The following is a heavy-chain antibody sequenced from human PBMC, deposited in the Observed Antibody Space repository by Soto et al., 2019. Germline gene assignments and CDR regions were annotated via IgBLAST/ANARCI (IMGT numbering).Heavy chain of an antibody. CDR2: FYYSGST. CDR1: GGSISSSYY. CDR3: ARHQTAGTTYDY. V-gene: IGHV4-39*01. D-gene: IGHD1-1*01. Sequence: LSLTCTVSGGSISSSYYWGWIRQPPGKGLEWIGSFYYSGSTYYNPSLKSRVTISVDTSKNQFSLKLRSVAAADTAVYYCARHQTAGTTYDYWGQGTLVTVSS. J-gene: IGHJ4*02.